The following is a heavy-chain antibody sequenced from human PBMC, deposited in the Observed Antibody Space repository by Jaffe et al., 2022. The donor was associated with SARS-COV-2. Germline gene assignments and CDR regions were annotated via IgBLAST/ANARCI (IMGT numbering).Heavy chain of an antibody. CDR1: GGSISNYY. CDR2: ISHSGST. CDR3: ASWKSSGWQYFDL. V-gene: IGHV4-59*01. J-gene: IGHJ2*01. D-gene: IGHD6-19*01. Sequence: HVQLQESGPGLAKPSETLSLTCTVSGGSISNYYWSWIRQPPGKGLEWVGYISHSGSTNYNPSLKSRVTISRDTSKNQFSLKLRSVTAADTAFYYCASWKSSGWQYFDLWGRGTLVTVSS.